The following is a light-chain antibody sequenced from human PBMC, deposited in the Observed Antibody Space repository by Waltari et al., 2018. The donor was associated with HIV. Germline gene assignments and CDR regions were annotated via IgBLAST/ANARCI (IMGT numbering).Light chain of an antibody. Sequence: QSVLTQTPSVSGAPGQRVTISCHRSSPHLRAGYDLPWSHQLPGTAPKLLIYGNSNRPSGVPDRFSGSKSGTSASLAITGLQAEDEADYYCQSYDSSLSAYVFGTGTKVTVL. J-gene: IGLJ1*01. CDR3: QSYDSSLSAYV. CDR1: SPHLRAGYD. V-gene: IGLV1-40*01. CDR2: GNS.